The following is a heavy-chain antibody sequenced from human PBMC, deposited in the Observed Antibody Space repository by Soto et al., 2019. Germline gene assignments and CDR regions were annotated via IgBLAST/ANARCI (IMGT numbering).Heavy chain of an antibody. CDR3: ARGPRVSSTGTGAH. Sequence: PGGSLRLSCAVSGFTFSAYWMHWVRQVPGKGLTCVSRISDDGSTATYADSVKGRLVISRDNAKNSLYLEMNTLRVDDSGLYYCARGPRVSSTGTGAHWGRGTLVTVSS. CDR1: GFTFSAYW. J-gene: IGHJ4*02. V-gene: IGHV3-74*01. D-gene: IGHD1-1*01. CDR2: ISDDGSTA.